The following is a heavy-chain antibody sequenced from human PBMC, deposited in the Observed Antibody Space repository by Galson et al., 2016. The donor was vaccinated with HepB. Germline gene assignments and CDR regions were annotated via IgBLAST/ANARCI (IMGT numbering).Heavy chain of an antibody. Sequence: TLSLTCTVSAASISSGDYCWNWIRQNPGKGLEWIGYIYYNGRTHYNPSLKSRVTISLDTSKNQFSLKLSSVTAAATAVYYCARGGRDDAFDIWGQGTMATVSS. CDR1: AASISSGDYC. J-gene: IGHJ3*02. CDR2: IYYNGRT. V-gene: IGHV4-31*03. CDR3: ARGGRDDAFDI.